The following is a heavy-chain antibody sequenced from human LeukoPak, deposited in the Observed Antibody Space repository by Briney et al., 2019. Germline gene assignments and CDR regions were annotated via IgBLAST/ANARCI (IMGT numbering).Heavy chain of an antibody. Sequence: PGESLRLSCAASGFTFRSYAMNWVHQAPGKGLEWVSGISGSGGNTYYADSVRGRFTISRDNSKNTLYLQMSSLTVEDTAVYYCANARDFSCYFCPSDWGQGTLVTVSS. CDR3: ANARDFSCYFCPSD. D-gene: IGHD2-15*01. CDR1: GFTFRSYA. V-gene: IGHV3-23*01. J-gene: IGHJ4*02. CDR2: ISGSGGNT.